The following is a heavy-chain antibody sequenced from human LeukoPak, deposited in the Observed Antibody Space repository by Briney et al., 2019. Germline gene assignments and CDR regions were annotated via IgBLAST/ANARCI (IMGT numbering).Heavy chain of an antibody. J-gene: IGHJ5*02. CDR3: ARYVGGFLEGGRGRQNWFDP. Sequence: SETLSLTCTVSGGSISNNNYFWGWIRQPPGRGLEWIGSFHYSGSTYHNPSLRNRVTISVDTSNKQSSLTLRSVPAADTALYFCARYVGGFLEGGRGRQNWFDPWGQGTLVTVSS. V-gene: IGHV4-39*01. CDR1: GGSISNNNYF. CDR2: FHYSGST. D-gene: IGHD2-15*01.